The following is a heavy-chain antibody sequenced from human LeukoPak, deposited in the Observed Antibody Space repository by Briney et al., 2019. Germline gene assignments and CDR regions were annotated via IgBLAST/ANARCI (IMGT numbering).Heavy chain of an antibody. V-gene: IGHV1-8*03. CDR2: MNPNSGNT. CDR1: GYTFTGYD. CDR3: ARGGVMVRGVINYYYYMDV. D-gene: IGHD3-10*01. J-gene: IGHJ6*03. Sequence: ASVKVSCKASGYTFTGYDIKWVRQATGQGLEWMGWMNPNSGNTGYAQKFQGRVTITRNTSISTAYMELSSLRSEDTAVYYCARGGVMVRGVINYYYYMDVWGKGTTVTVSS.